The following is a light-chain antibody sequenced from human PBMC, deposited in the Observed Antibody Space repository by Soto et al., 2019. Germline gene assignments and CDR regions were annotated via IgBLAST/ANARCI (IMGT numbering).Light chain of an antibody. CDR1: GSNIGAGYD. CDR3: QSYDSSLSEV. J-gene: IGLJ1*01. Sequence: QSVLTQPPSVSGAPGQRVTISCTGSGSNIGAGYDVHWYQQFPGTAPKLLIYGNNNRPSGVPDRFSGSKSGTSASLAITGLQAEVEADYYCQSYDSSLSEVFGTGTKLTVL. CDR2: GNN. V-gene: IGLV1-40*01.